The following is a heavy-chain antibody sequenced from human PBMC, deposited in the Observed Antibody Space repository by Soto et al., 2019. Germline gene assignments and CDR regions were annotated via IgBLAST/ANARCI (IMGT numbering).Heavy chain of an antibody. Sequence: PGGSLRLSCAASGFIFSDAWMNWVRQAPGKGLEWVGRIKSKTDHGTADYAAPVKGRFTISRDDSQNTVYLQMSGLETEDTAVYYCTTDPLRWQPHLSSWGQGTLVTVSS. CDR3: TTDPLRWQPHLSS. CDR2: IKSKTDHGTA. V-gene: IGHV3-15*07. J-gene: IGHJ5*02. CDR1: GFIFSDAW. D-gene: IGHD4-17*01.